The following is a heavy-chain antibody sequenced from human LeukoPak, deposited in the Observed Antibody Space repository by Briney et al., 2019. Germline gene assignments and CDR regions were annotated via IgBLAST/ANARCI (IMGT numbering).Heavy chain of an antibody. CDR1: GFTSSGSA. Sequence: PGRSLRLSCAASGFTSSGSALHWVRQASGKGLEWVGRIRSTANGYATAYAASVKGRFTISRDDSKNTAYLQMDSLKTEDTAVYYCTGNYYGSGSYADFDYWGQGTLVTVSS. D-gene: IGHD3-10*01. CDR3: TGNYYGSGSYADFDY. CDR2: IRSTANGYAT. V-gene: IGHV3-73*01. J-gene: IGHJ4*02.